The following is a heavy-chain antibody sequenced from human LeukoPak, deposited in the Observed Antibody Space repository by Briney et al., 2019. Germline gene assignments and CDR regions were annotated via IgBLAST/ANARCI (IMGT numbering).Heavy chain of an antibody. V-gene: IGHV3-30*18. CDR3: AKDRYSYAFEYFDS. J-gene: IGHJ4*02. Sequence: GGSLRLSCAASGFTFSSYGMHWVRQAPGKGLEWVAVISNDGSKKYSADSVKGRFTISRDNSKSTLYLQMNSLRAEDTAVYYCAKDRYSYAFEYFDSWGQGTLVTVSS. CDR1: GFTFSSYG. D-gene: IGHD5-18*01. CDR2: ISNDGSKK.